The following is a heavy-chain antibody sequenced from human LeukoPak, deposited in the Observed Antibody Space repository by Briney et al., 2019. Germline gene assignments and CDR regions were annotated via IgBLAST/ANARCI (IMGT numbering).Heavy chain of an antibody. D-gene: IGHD2/OR15-2a*01. V-gene: IGHV3-23*01. Sequence: DPGGSLRLSCAASGFTFSSSAMSWVRQAPGKGPEWVSSISGSGGSPYYADSVKGRFTISRDNSKNTLYLQMNGLRAEDTAVYYCAKGPLLWDWGQGTLVTVSS. CDR2: ISGSGGSP. CDR3: AKGPLLWD. CDR1: GFTFSSSA. J-gene: IGHJ4*02.